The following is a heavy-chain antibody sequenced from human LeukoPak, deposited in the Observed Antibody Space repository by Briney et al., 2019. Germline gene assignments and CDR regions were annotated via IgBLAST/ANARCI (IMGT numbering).Heavy chain of an antibody. J-gene: IGHJ4*02. V-gene: IGHV3-7*01. CDR1: GFTFSSYS. CDR3: ARRGGSSSRRSPIDY. Sequence: GGSLRLSCAASGFTFSSYSMTWVRQAPGKGPEWVANIKQDGSQRYYVDSVRGRFTISRDNAKNSLFLQMNGLRAEDTAVYYCARRGGSSSRRSPIDYWGQGTLVTVSS. CDR2: IKQDGSQR. D-gene: IGHD6-6*01.